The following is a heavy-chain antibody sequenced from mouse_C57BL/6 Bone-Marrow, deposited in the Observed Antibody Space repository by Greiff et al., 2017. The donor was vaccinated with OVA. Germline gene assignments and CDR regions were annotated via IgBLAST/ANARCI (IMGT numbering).Heavy chain of an antibody. D-gene: IGHD1-1*02. Sequence: EVKLVESGGGLVQPGGSLKLSCAASGFTFSDYYMYWVRQTPEKRLEWVAYISNGGGSTYYPDTVKGRFTISRDNAKNTLYLQMSRLKSEDTAMYYCARHLSTIYAMDYWGQGTSVTVSS. CDR3: ARHLSTIYAMDY. J-gene: IGHJ4*01. V-gene: IGHV5-12*01. CDR2: ISNGGGST. CDR1: GFTFSDYY.